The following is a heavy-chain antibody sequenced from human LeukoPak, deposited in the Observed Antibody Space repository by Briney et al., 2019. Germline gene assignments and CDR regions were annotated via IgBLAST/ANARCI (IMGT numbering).Heavy chain of an antibody. CDR2: ISWNSGSI. CDR3: AKEGD. D-gene: IGHD1-26*01. Sequence: PGGSLRLSCAASGFTFSSYGMTWVRQAPGKGLEWVSGISWNSGSIGYADSVKGRFTISRDNAKNSLYLQMNSLRAEDTALYYCAKEGDWSQGTLVTVSS. CDR1: GFTFSSYG. J-gene: IGHJ4*02. V-gene: IGHV3-9*01.